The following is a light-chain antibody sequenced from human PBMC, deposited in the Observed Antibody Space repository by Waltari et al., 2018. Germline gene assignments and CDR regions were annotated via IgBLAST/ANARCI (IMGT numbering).Light chain of an antibody. CDR1: SSDVGRYVL. J-gene: IGLJ2*01. Sequence: QSALTQPASVSGSPGQSITISCTGTSSDVGRYVLVSWYQQHPGKAPKLMIYEVNKRPSGVSARFSGSKSGSTAFLTISGLQAEDEAHYYCCSYAGSSVFKVLFGGGTKLTVL. V-gene: IGLV2-23*02. CDR2: EVN. CDR3: CSYAGSSVFKVL.